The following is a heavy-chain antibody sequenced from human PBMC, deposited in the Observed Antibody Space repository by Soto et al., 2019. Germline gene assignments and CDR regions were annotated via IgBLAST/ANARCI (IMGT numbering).Heavy chain of an antibody. CDR2: ISAYNGNT. D-gene: IGHD2-2*01. Sequence: ASVKVSCKASGYTFTSCCMSWVRQAPGQGLEWMGWISAYNGNTNHAQKLQGRVTMTTDTSTSTAYMELRSLRSDDTAVYYCARGRYCSSTSCPRYYYYYGMDVWGQGTTVTVS. V-gene: IGHV1-18*04. J-gene: IGHJ6*02. CDR1: GYTFTSCC. CDR3: ARGRYCSSTSCPRYYYYYGMDV.